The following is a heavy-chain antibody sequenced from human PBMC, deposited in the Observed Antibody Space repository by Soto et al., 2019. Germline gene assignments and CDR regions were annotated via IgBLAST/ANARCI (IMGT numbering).Heavy chain of an antibody. CDR3: ARANYGDFLGYYYYGMDV. CDR2: IKQDGSEK. Sequence: EVQLVESGGGLVQPGGSLRLSCAASGFTFSRYWMSWVRQAPGKGLEWVANIKQDGSEKYYVDSVKGRFIISRDNAKNSLYLQMNSLRAEDTAVYYCARANYGDFLGYYYYGMDVWCQGTTVTVSS. V-gene: IGHV3-7*05. D-gene: IGHD4-17*01. J-gene: IGHJ6*02. CDR1: GFTFSRYW.